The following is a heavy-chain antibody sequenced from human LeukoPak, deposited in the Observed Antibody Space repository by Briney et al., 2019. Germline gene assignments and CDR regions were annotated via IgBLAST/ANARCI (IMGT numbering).Heavy chain of an antibody. V-gene: IGHV1-69*13. CDR3: ARDYDILSGIDAFDI. D-gene: IGHD3-9*01. CDR1: GGTFSSYA. CDR2: IIPIFGTA. Sequence: SVKVSCKASGGTFSSYAISWVRQAPGQGLEWMGGIIPIFGTANYAQKFQGRVTITADESTSTAYMELSSLRSEDTAVYYCARDYDILSGIDAFDIWGQGTVVTVSS. J-gene: IGHJ3*02.